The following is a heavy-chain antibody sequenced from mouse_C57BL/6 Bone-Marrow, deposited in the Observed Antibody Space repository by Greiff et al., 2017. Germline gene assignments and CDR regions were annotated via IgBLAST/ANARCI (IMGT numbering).Heavy chain of an antibody. Sequence: VQLQESGAELVRPGASVTLSCKASGYTFTDYEMHWVKQTPVHGLEWIGAIDPETGGTAYNQKFKGTAILTADKSSSTAYMELRSLTSEDSAVYYCTSLIPRALFDYWGQGTTLTVSS. V-gene: IGHV1-15*01. CDR2: IDPETGGT. CDR3: TSLIPRALFDY. J-gene: IGHJ2*01. D-gene: IGHD3-3*01. CDR1: GYTFTDYE.